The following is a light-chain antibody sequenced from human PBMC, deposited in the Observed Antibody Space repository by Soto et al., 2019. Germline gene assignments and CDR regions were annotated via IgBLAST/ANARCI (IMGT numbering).Light chain of an antibody. CDR3: QQRSDWPT. CDR1: QSVSSY. CDR2: DAS. J-gene: IGKJ4*01. Sequence: EIVLTQSPATLSLFPGERATLSCRASQSVSSYLAWYQQKPGQAPRLLIYDASHRATGIPARFSGSGSGTDFTLSISGLEPEDFAVYYCQQRSDWPTFGGGTKVEIK. V-gene: IGKV3-11*01.